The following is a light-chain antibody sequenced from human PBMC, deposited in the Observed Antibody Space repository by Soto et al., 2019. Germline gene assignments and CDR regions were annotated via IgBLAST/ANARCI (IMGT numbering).Light chain of an antibody. Sequence: EIVLTQSPGTLSLSPGERATLSCRASQSVSSSYLAGYQQKPGQVPRLLIYGASGRATGIPAWFSGSGSRKDLTLTTSRLEPEEFAVYYCQQYGSSPWTFGQGTKVEVK. CDR3: QQYGSSPWT. CDR2: GAS. J-gene: IGKJ1*01. CDR1: QSVSSSY. V-gene: IGKV3-20*01.